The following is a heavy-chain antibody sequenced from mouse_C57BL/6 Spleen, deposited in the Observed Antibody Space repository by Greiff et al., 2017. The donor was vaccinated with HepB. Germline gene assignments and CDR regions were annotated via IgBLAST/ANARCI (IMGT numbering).Heavy chain of an antibody. V-gene: IGHV3-6*01. CDR2: ISYDGSN. J-gene: IGHJ3*01. CDR3: ARDHYSDWFAY. Sequence: EVQLQQSGPGLVKPSQSLSLTCSVTGYSITSGYYWNWIRQFPGNKLEWMGYISYDGSNNYNPSLKNRISITRDTSKNQFFLKLNSVTTEDTATYYCARDHYSDWFAYWGQGTLVTVSA. CDR1: GYSITSGYY. D-gene: IGHD2-12*01.